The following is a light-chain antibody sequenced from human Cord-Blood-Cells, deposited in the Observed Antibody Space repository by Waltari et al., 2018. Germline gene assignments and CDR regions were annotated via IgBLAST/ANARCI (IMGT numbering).Light chain of an antibody. V-gene: IGKV1-33*01. CDR3: QQYDNLPLT. CDR1: QDISNY. J-gene: IGKJ4*01. Sequence: DIQLTQSPSSLSESVGDRVTITCPASQDISNYLNWYQQKPGKAPKLLIYDASNLETGVPSRFSGSGSGTDFTFTISSLQPEDIATYYCQQYDNLPLTFGGGTKVEIK. CDR2: DAS.